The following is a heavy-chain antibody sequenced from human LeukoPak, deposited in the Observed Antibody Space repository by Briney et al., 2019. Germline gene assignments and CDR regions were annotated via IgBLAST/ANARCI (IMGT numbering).Heavy chain of an antibody. Sequence: ASVKVSCKASGYTFTGYYMHWVRQAPGQGLEWMGRINPNSGGTNYAQKFQGRVTMTRDTSISTAYMELSSLRSEDTAVYYCARAPYVLGIDAFDIWGQGTMVTVSS. V-gene: IGHV1-2*06. D-gene: IGHD7-27*01. CDR1: GYTFTGYY. CDR3: ARAPYVLGIDAFDI. J-gene: IGHJ3*02. CDR2: INPNSGGT.